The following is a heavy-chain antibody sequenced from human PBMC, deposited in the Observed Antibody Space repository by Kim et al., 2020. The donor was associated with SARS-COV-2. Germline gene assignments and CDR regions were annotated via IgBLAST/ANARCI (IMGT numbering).Heavy chain of an antibody. Sequence: ASVKVSCKASGYTFTGYYMHWVRQAPGQGLEWMGRINPNSGGTNYAQKFQGRVTMTRDTSISTAYMELSRLRSDDTAVYYCARGPRNNWNYYYYGMDVWGQGTTVTVSS. J-gene: IGHJ6*02. CDR1: GYTFTGYY. CDR3: ARGPRNNWNYYYYGMDV. D-gene: IGHD1-20*01. V-gene: IGHV1-2*06. CDR2: INPNSGGT.